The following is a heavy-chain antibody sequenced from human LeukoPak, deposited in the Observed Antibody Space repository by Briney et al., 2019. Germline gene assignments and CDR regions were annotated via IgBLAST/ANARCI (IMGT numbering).Heavy chain of an antibody. CDR1: GFTFSSYW. CDR2: IKQDGSEK. D-gene: IGHD3-3*01. V-gene: IGHV3-7*01. CDR3: ARSRILEWVINFDY. Sequence: QAGGSLRLSCAASGFTFSSYWMSWVRQAPGKGLEWVANIKQDGSEKYYVDSVKGRFTISRDNAKNSLYLQMNSLRAEDTAVYYCARSRILEWVINFDYWGQGTLVTVSS. J-gene: IGHJ4*02.